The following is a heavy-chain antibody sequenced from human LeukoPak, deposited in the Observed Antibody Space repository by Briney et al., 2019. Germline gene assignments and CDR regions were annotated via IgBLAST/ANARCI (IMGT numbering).Heavy chain of an antibody. CDR1: GFTVSSNY. CDR3: SRVLRASFYY. CDR2: IYSDGST. D-gene: IGHD5/OR15-5a*01. V-gene: IGHV3-53*01. Sequence: GGSLRLSCTASGFTVSSNYMSWVRQAPGKGLEWVAVIYSDGSTYYADSVKGRFTISRDNSKNTQYLQINSMKSEDTADYYCSRVLRASFYYWGRGTGVTVS. J-gene: IGHJ4*02.